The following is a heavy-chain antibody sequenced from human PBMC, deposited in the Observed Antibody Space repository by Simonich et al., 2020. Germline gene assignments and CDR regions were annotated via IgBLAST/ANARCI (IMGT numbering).Heavy chain of an antibody. CDR3: ARDYSNYDAFDI. Sequence: EVQLVESGGGLVQPGGSLRLSCAASGFTFSSYWMHWVRQAPGKGRVGVPRIKSDGSRQSNPDSGKGQVTISRDNAKNTLYLQMNSLRAEDTAVYYCARDYSNYDAFDIWGQGTMVTVSS. D-gene: IGHD4-4*01. CDR1: GFTFSSYW. V-gene: IGHV3-74*01. CDR2: IKSDGSRQ. J-gene: IGHJ3*02.